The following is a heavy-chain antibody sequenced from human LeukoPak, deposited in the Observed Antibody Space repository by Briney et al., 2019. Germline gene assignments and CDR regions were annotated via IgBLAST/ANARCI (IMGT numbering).Heavy chain of an antibody. J-gene: IGHJ4*02. CDR3: ARVSLGYRGTYFIDY. V-gene: IGHV3-7*01. D-gene: IGHD1-14*01. Sequence: GGSLRLSCAASGFTLSTYWMTWVRQAPGRGLEWVGNIKEDGSEKNYVDSVKGRFTISRDNAKNSLYLQMSSLRVEDTAVYYCARVSLGYRGTYFIDYWGQGTLVTVSS. CDR2: IKEDGSEK. CDR1: GFTLSTYW.